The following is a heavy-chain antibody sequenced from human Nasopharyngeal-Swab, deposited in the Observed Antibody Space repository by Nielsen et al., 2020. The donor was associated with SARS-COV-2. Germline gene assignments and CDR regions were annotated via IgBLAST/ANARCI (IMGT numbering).Heavy chain of an antibody. J-gene: IGHJ5*02. CDR3: ARGCVTTVVRGVEDWFDP. D-gene: IGHD3-10*01. Sequence: WVRQATGQGLEWMGIINHSGVTTTYAQKFQGRVTMTRDTSTRAVYMELSSLIYEDTAVYYCARGCVTTVVRGVEDWFDPWGQGTLVTVSS. V-gene: IGHV1-46*01. CDR2: INHSGVTT.